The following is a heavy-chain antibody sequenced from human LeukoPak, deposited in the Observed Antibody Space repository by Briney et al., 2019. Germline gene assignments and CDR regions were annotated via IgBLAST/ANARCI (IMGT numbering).Heavy chain of an antibody. CDR1: GYSISSGYY. CDR3: ARQGPYSSRPYYFDY. J-gene: IGHJ4*02. CDR2: IYHSGST. Sequence: SETLSLTCTVSGYSISSGYYWGWIRQPPGKGLEWIGSIYHSGSTNYNPSLKSRVTISVDTSKNQFSLKLSSVTAADTAVYYCARQGPYSSRPYYFDYWGQGTLVTVSS. D-gene: IGHD6-13*01. V-gene: IGHV4-38-2*02.